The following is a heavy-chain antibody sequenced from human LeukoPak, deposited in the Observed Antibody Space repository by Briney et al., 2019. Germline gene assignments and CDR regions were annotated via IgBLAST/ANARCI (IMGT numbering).Heavy chain of an antibody. CDR3: ARDRCSSTSCYTYFDY. CDR2: IIPIFGTA. Sequence: SVKVSCKASGGTFSSYAISWVRQAPGQGLEWMGGIIPIFGTANYAQKFQGRVTITADESTSTAYMELRSLRSEDTAVYYCARDRCSSTSCYTYFDYWGQGTLVTVAS. D-gene: IGHD2-2*02. V-gene: IGHV1-69*13. J-gene: IGHJ4*02. CDR1: GGTFSSYA.